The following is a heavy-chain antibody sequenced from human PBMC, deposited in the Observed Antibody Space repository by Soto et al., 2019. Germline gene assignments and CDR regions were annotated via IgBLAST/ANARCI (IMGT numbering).Heavy chain of an antibody. CDR1: GGTFSSYT. CDR3: ARDYDGVVVPNFDP. V-gene: IGHV1-69*08. J-gene: IGHJ5*02. CDR2: IIPILGIA. D-gene: IGHD2-2*01. Sequence: QVQLVQSGAEVKKPGSSVKVSCKASGGTFSSYTISWVRQAPVQGLEWMGRIIPILGIANYAQKFQGRVTMTADKSTSTAYMELSSLRSEDTAVYYCARDYDGVVVPNFDPWGQGTLVTVSS.